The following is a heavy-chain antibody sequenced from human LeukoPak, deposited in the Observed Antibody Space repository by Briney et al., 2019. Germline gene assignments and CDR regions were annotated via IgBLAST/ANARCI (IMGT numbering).Heavy chain of an antibody. CDR1: GITFSSYG. D-gene: IGHD2-15*01. J-gene: IGHJ6*03. V-gene: IGHV3-23*01. Sequence: GGTLRLSCAASGITFSSYGMSWVRQAPGKGLEWVSSISSTGGTTYYADSVKGRFTISRDNSKNTLYLQMNRLRAEDTAIYYCAKNGDRGAYCTGGTCYPYFYYYMDVWGKRTTVTI. CDR2: ISSTGGTT. CDR3: AKNGDRGAYCTGGTCYPYFYYYMDV.